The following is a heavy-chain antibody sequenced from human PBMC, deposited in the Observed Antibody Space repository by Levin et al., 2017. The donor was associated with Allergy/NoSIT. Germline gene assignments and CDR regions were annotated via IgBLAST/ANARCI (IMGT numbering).Heavy chain of an antibody. J-gene: IGHJ3*02. V-gene: IGHV2-5*02. Sequence: SGPTLVKLTQTLTLTCTFSGFSLSTDEVGVVWIRQPPGKALEWLALIYCDDDKRYSPSLKSRLTITNDTSKNQVVLTMTNMDPVYQATYYCSHIPLGREPKDWSHPFDIWGQGTVVTVSS. D-gene: IGHD1-26*01. CDR2: IYCDDDK. CDR3: SHIPLGREPKDWSHPFDI. CDR1: GFSLSTDEVG.